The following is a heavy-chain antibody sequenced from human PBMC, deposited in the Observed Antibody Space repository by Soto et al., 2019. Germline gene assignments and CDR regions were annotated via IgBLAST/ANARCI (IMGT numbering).Heavy chain of an antibody. CDR2: INAGNGNT. CDR3: ARDSDSSSWHY. Sequence: QVQLVQSGAEVKKPGASVKVSRKASGYTFTSYAMHWVRQAPGQRLEWMGWINAGNGNTKYSQKFQGRVTITRDTSASTAYMELSSLRSEDTAVYYCARDSDSSSWHYWGQGTLVTVSS. V-gene: IGHV1-3*01. J-gene: IGHJ4*02. CDR1: GYTFTSYA. D-gene: IGHD6-13*01.